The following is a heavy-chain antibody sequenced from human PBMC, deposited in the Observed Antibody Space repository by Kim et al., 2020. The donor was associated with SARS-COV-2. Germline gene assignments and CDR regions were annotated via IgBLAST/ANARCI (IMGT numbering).Heavy chain of an antibody. Sequence: GGSLRLSCAASGFTFSSYAMSWVRQAPGKGLEWVSSISNSGGSTYYADSVKGRFTISRDNSKNTLYLQMNSLRAEETAIYYCAKRSTVIRGITGGFDPWGQGTLVTVSS. CDR1: GFTFSSYA. CDR2: ISNSGGST. D-gene: IGHD3-10*01. CDR3: AKRSTVIRGITGGFDP. V-gene: IGHV3-23*01. J-gene: IGHJ5*02.